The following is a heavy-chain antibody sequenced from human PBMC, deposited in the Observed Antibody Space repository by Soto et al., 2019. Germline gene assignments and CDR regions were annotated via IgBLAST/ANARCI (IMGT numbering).Heavy chain of an antibody. CDR3: ARDRSDYYDSSGYFDY. CDR2: IWYDGSNK. CDR1: GFTFSSYG. J-gene: IGHJ4*02. D-gene: IGHD3-22*01. Sequence: QVQLVESGGGVVQPGRSLRLSCAASGFTFSSYGMHWVRQAPGKGLEWVAVIWYDGSNKYYADSVKGRFTISRDNSKYTLYLQMNSLRAEDTAVYYCARDRSDYYDSSGYFDYWGQGTLVTVSS. V-gene: IGHV3-33*01.